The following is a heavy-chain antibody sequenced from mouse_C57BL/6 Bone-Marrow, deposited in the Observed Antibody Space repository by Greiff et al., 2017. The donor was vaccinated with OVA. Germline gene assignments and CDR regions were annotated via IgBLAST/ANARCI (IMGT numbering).Heavy chain of an antibody. CDR1: GYTFTDYY. D-gene: IGHD2-1*01. Sequence: QVQLQQSGAELVRPGASVKLSCKASGYTFTDYYINWVKQRPGQGLEWIARIYPGSGNTYYNEKFKGKATLTAEKSSSTAYMQLSSLTSEDSAVYFCARVLYGNYWYFDVWGTGTTVTVSS. CDR3: ARVLYGNYWYFDV. J-gene: IGHJ1*03. CDR2: IYPGSGNT. V-gene: IGHV1-76*01.